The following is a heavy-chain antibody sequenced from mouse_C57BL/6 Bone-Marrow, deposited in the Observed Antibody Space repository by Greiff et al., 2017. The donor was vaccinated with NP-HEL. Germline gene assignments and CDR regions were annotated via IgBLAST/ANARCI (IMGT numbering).Heavy chain of an antibody. V-gene: IGHV1-74*01. CDR1: GYTFTSSW. CDR2: IHPSDRDT. CDR3: ETAYGSSPFDY. D-gene: IGHD1-1*01. J-gene: IGHJ2*01. Sequence: QVQLQQPGAELVKPGASVTVSCKASGYTFTSSWMHWVKQRPGQGLEWIGRIHPSDRDTTYNQKFKGKATLTVDKSSSTAYMQLISLTSEDYAVYNCETAYGSSPFDYWGQGTTLTVSS.